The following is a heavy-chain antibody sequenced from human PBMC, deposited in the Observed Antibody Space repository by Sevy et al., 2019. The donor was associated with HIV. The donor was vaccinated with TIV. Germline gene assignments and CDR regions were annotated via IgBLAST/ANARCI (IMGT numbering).Heavy chain of an antibody. D-gene: IGHD3-3*01. J-gene: IGHJ5*02. CDR3: AREGSDFWSGHYSGCAGYNWFDP. CDR1: GYTFTNYG. CDR2: ISTYNGNT. V-gene: IGHV1-18*01. Sequence: ASVKVSCKASGYTFTNYGISWVRQAPGQGLEWMGWISTYNGNTHFAQKLQGRVTMTTDTSTSTAYMELRSLRSDETAVCYCAREGSDFWSGHYSGCAGYNWFDPWGQGTLVTVSS.